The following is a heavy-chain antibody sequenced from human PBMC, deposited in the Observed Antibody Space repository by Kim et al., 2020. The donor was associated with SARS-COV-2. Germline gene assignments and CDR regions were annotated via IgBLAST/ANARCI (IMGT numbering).Heavy chain of an antibody. CDR3: ARAIQPLLYYYYYMDV. Sequence: SETLSLTCTVSGGSISSYYWSWIRQPPGKGLEWIGYIYYSGSTNYNPSLKSRVTISVDTSKNQFSLKLSSVTAADTAVYYCARAIQPLLYYYYYMDVWGKGTTVTVSS. D-gene: IGHD5-18*01. V-gene: IGHV4-59*01. J-gene: IGHJ6*03. CDR2: IYYSGST. CDR1: GGSISSYY.